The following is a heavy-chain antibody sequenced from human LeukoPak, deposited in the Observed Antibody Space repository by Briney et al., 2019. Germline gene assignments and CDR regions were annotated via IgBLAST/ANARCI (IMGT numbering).Heavy chain of an antibody. D-gene: IGHD2-2*01. CDR3: ARSAVVPAAHFDY. CDR2: ISSSGSTI. V-gene: IGHV3-48*03. J-gene: IGHJ4*02. Sequence: GGFLRLSCAASGFTFSSYEMNWVRQAPGKGLEWVSYISSSGSTIYYADSVKGRFTISRDNAKNSLYLQMNSLRAEDTAVYYCARSAVVPAAHFDYWGQGTLVTVSS. CDR1: GFTFSSYE.